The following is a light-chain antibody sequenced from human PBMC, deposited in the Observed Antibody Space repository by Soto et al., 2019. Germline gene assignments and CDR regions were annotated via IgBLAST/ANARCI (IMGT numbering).Light chain of an antibody. V-gene: IGKV3-20*01. J-gene: IGKJ3*01. CDR2: GAS. Sequence: ESVLTQSAGTLSLSPGERATLTCRASQSVTSNFLAWYQQKPGQAPRLLMYGASSRATGIPDRFSGSGSGTDFTLTISRLEPEDFAVYYCHQYGSSPLTFGPGTKVDIK. CDR3: HQYGSSPLT. CDR1: QSVTSNF.